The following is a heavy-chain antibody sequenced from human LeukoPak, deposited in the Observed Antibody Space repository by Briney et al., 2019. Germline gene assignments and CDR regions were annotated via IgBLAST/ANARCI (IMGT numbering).Heavy chain of an antibody. J-gene: IGHJ5*02. CDR1: GFTFSDYY. CDR3: ARDLIGYYATRLRTPTTRFDP. Sequence: KPGGSLRLSCAASGFTFSDYYMSWIRQASGKGLEWVSYISSSGSTIYYADSVKGRFTISRDNAKNSLYLQMNSLRAEDTAVYYCARDLIGYYATRLRTPTTRFDPWGQGTLVTVSS. D-gene: IGHD3-9*01. CDR2: ISSSGSTI. V-gene: IGHV3-11*01.